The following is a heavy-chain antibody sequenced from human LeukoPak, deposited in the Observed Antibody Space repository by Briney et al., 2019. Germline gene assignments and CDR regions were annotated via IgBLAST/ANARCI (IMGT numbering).Heavy chain of an antibody. J-gene: IGHJ6*03. CDR3: ARGDRVLRFLEWANNHYYYYMDV. D-gene: IGHD3-3*01. Sequence: SVKVSCKASGGTFSSYAISWVRQAPGPGLEWMGGIIPIFGTANYAQKFQGRVTITAEDSTSTAYMELSSLRSEDTAVYYCARGDRVLRFLEWANNHYYYYMDVWGKGTTVTVSS. CDR2: IIPIFGTA. CDR1: GGTFSSYA. V-gene: IGHV1-69*13.